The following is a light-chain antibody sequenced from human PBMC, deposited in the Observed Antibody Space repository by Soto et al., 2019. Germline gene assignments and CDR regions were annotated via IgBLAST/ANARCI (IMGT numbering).Light chain of an antibody. CDR2: GAS. CDR1: QSVSSSY. V-gene: IGKV3-20*01. J-gene: IGKJ1*01. Sequence: ILLTQSPGTLSLSPWERATLSCRASQSVSSSYFAWYQQKPGQAPRLLIYGASSRATGIPDRFSGSGSGTDFTLTISRLEPEDFAVYYCQQYGSSGTFGQGTKVDIK. CDR3: QQYGSSGT.